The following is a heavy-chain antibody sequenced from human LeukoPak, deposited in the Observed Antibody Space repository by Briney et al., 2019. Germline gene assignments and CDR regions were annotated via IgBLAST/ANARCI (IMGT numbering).Heavy chain of an antibody. D-gene: IGHD3-3*01. J-gene: IGHJ5*02. V-gene: IGHV1-69*13. Sequence: SVKVSCKASGGTFSSYAISWVRQAPGQGLEWMGGIIPIFGTANYAQKFQGRVTITADESTSTAYMELSSLRSEDTAVYYCARSDPRITIFGVVIRTYNWFDPWGQGTLVTVSS. CDR3: ARSDPRITIFGVVIRTYNWFDP. CDR2: IIPIFGTA. CDR1: GGTFSSYA.